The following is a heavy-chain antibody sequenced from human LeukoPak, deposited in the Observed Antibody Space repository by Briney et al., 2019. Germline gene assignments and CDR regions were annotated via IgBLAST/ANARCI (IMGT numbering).Heavy chain of an antibody. Sequence: GGSLRLSCAASGFTFSSYSMNWVRQAPGKGLEWVSAISGSGGSTYYADSVKGRFTISRDNSKNTLYLQMNSLRAEDTAVYYCAAGVPAAIPFYYYYYGMDVWGQGTTVTVSS. CDR3: AAGVPAAIPFYYYYYGMDV. CDR1: GFTFSSYS. V-gene: IGHV3-23*01. D-gene: IGHD2-2*02. J-gene: IGHJ6*02. CDR2: ISGSGGST.